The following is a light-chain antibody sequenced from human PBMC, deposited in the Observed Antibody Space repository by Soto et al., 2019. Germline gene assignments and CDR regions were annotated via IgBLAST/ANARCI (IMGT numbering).Light chain of an antibody. V-gene: IGKV3-20*01. Sequence: EIVLTQSPATLSLSPGERATLSCGASQSVSSSYLAWYQQKPGQAPRLLIYGASSRATGSPDRFSGSGSGTDFTLTISRLEPEDFAVNYCQQYGSSPPITLGQGTRLEIK. CDR1: QSVSSSY. J-gene: IGKJ5*01. CDR2: GAS. CDR3: QQYGSSPPIT.